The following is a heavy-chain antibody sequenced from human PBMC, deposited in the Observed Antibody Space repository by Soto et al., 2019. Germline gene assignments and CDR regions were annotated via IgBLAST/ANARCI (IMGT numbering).Heavy chain of an antibody. CDR2: IYSAGSA. CDR3: TRVYSSSYHYFDY. V-gene: IGHV3-66*01. Sequence: LRLSCAASGFTVSSYHMSWVRQAPGKGLEWVSIIYSAGSADFADSVKGRFTISRDNSKNTLYLQMSSLRAEDTAVYYCTRVYSSSYHYFDYWGQGTLVTVSS. CDR1: GFTVSSYH. D-gene: IGHD6-13*01. J-gene: IGHJ4*02.